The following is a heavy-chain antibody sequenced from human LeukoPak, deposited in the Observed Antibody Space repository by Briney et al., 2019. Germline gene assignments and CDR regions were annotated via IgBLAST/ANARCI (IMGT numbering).Heavy chain of an antibody. CDR2: IIPILGIA. Sequence: ASVKVSCKASGGTFSSYTTSWVRQAPGQGLEWMGRIIPILGIANYAQKFQGRVTITADKSTSTAYMELSSLRSEDTAVYYCAREDYGDYGNWFDPWGQGTLVTVSS. D-gene: IGHD4-17*01. V-gene: IGHV1-69*04. J-gene: IGHJ5*02. CDR1: GGTFSSYT. CDR3: AREDYGDYGNWFDP.